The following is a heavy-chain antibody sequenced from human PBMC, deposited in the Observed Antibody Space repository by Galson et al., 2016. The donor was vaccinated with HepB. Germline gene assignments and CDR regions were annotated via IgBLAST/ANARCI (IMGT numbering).Heavy chain of an antibody. V-gene: IGHV4-59*01. CDR1: GFSISIYS. D-gene: IGHD6-19*01. CDR3: ASDDRGGWYGFHYGLDV. CDR2: IYNSGRT. Sequence: LRLSCAASGFSISIYSMNWVRQAPGKGLEWIGYIYNSGRTNYNPSLTSRVTISIDTSKNQFSLKLSSVTAADTAVYSCASDDRGGWYGFHYGLDVWGQGTTVTVSS. J-gene: IGHJ6*02.